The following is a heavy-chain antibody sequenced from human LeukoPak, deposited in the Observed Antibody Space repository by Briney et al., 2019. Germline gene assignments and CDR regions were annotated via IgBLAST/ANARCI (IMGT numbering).Heavy chain of an antibody. CDR3: ARASRYYHMLTGYYLSAFDY. Sequence: ETLSPTWTVSGSSISNSTYYWGCMRQPPGKGLEWIVSVYQSGSTYYNPSLKSRVTISVDTSKKQFSLKLSSVTAADTAVYYCARASRYYHMLTGYYLSAFDYWGQGTLVTVSS. CDR1: GSSISNSTYY. CDR2: VYQSGST. J-gene: IGHJ4*02. V-gene: IGHV4-39*01. D-gene: IGHD3-9*01.